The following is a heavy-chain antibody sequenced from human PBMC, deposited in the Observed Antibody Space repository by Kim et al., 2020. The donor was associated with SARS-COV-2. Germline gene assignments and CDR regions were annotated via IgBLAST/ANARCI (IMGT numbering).Heavy chain of an antibody. CDR3: AKAYGAYFFDF. D-gene: IGHD2-8*01. J-gene: IGHJ4*02. V-gene: IGHV3-23*01. Sequence: YSSDSVKGRLTISRDNSKNTLYLQMDSLRGDDTAVYYCAKAYGAYFFDFWGQGTLVTVSS.